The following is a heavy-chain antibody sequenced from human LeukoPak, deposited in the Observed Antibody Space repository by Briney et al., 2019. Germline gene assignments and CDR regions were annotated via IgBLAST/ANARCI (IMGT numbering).Heavy chain of an antibody. Sequence: GGALRLSCADSGFTFSSYSMSWVRQAPGKGGERVSYISSSSRYIYYADSVKGRFTISRYNAKNSLYLQMNSLRAEDTAVYYCARDHPRYCSSTSCYTPPDYWGQGTLVTVSS. D-gene: IGHD2-2*02. CDR1: GFTFSSYS. CDR2: ISSSSRYI. J-gene: IGHJ4*02. V-gene: IGHV3-21*01. CDR3: ARDHPRYCSSTSCYTPPDY.